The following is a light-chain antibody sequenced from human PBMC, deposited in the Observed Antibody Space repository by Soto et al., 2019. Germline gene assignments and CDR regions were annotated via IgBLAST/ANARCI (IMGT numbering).Light chain of an antibody. CDR1: SSDVGGYDY. CDR2: DVS. J-gene: IGLJ2*01. Sequence: QSAPTQPRSVSGSPGLSVTISCTGTSSDVGGYDYVSWYQQSPGKAPKLMIYDVSERPSGVPDRFSGSKSGNTASLTISGLQAEDEADYYCCSYAGTYTPVVFGGGTQLTVL. CDR3: CSYAGTYTPVV. V-gene: IGLV2-11*01.